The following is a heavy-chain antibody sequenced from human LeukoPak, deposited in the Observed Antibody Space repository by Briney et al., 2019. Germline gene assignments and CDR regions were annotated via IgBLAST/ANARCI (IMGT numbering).Heavy chain of an antibody. CDR1: GFTFSTYD. CDR2: ISGSGGGT. V-gene: IGHV3-23*01. Sequence: HPGGSLRLSCAASGFTFSTYDMSWVRQAPGKGLEWVSGISGSGGGTYYADSVKGRFTIPRDNSKNTLYLQMNSLRAEDTALYYCAKNRGSSSSATDYWGQGTLVTVSA. D-gene: IGHD6-6*01. J-gene: IGHJ4*02. CDR3: AKNRGSSSSATDY.